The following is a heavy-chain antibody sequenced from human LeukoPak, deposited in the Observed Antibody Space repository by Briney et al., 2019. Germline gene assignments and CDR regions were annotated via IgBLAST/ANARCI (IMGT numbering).Heavy chain of an antibody. Sequence: ASVKVSCKASGYTFTSYGISWVRPAPGQGLEWMGWISAYNGNTNYAQKLQGRVTMTTDTSTSTAYMELRSLRSDDTAVYYCARDWYFDWEDTPLDYWGQGTLVTVSS. D-gene: IGHD3-9*01. CDR1: GYTFTSYG. CDR2: ISAYNGNT. V-gene: IGHV1-18*01. CDR3: ARDWYFDWEDTPLDY. J-gene: IGHJ4*02.